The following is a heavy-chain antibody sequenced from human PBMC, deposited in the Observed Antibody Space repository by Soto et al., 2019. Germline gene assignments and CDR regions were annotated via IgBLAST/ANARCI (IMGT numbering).Heavy chain of an antibody. J-gene: IGHJ6*02. V-gene: IGHV3-23*01. Sequence: AGSLILSCAASGFPFSSYAMRWVRQAPGKGLEWVSAISGSGGSTYYADSVKGRFTNARDNSKNALYLQMNSLRAEDTAVYYCATEGLDSSYLVWYYYGMDVWGQGTTVTVSS. CDR2: ISGSGGST. D-gene: IGHD6-6*01. CDR1: GFPFSSYA. CDR3: ATEGLDSSYLVWYYYGMDV.